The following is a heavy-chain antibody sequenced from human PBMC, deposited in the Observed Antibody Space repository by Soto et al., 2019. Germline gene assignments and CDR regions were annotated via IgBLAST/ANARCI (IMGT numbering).Heavy chain of an antibody. J-gene: IGHJ4*02. CDR1: GGSFSGYY. Sequence: SETLSLTCAVYGGSFSGYYWSWIRQPPGKGLEWIGEINHSGSTNYNPSLKSRVTISVDTSKNQFSLKLSSVTAADTAVYYCARSRRLQSCFDYWGQGTLVTVSS. CDR2: INHSGST. V-gene: IGHV4-34*01. CDR3: ARSRRLQSCFDY. D-gene: IGHD6-25*01.